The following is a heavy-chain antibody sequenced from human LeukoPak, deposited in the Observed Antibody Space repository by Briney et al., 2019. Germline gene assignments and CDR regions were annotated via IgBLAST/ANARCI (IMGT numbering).Heavy chain of an antibody. V-gene: IGHV1-69*13. CDR2: IIPLFGTP. J-gene: IGHJ4*02. CDR3: ARGWLTETTVVTPYNH. Sequence: GASVEVSCKASGGTFSRYAISWVRQAPGQGLEWMGGIIPLFGTPNYAQKFQGRVTITADESTSTAYMELSSLRSEDTAVYYCARGWLTETTVVTPYNHWGQGTLVTVSS. CDR1: GGTFSRYA. D-gene: IGHD4-23*01.